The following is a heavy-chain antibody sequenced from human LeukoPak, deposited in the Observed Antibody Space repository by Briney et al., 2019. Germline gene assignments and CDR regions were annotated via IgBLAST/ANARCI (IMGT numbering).Heavy chain of an antibody. CDR2: IYYSGST. CDR3: ARLSYYYYGMDV. J-gene: IGHJ6*02. Sequence: SETLSLTCTVSGGSISSYYWSWIRQPPGKGLEWIGYIYYSGSTNYNPSLKSRVTISVDTSKNQFSLKLSSVTAADTAVYYCARLSYYYYGMDVWGQGTTVTVSS. CDR1: GGSISSYY. V-gene: IGHV4-59*08.